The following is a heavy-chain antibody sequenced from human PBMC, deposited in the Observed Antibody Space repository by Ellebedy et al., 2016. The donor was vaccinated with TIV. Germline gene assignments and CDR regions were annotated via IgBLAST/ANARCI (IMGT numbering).Heavy chain of an antibody. J-gene: IGHJ4*02. CDR3: AKGFYDSSVPFDY. CDR1: GLTFSSYD. CDR2: ISGSGGST. D-gene: IGHD3-22*01. V-gene: IGHV3-23*01. Sequence: PGGSLRLSCAASGLTFSSYDMSRVRQAPGKGLEWVSGISGSGGSTYYADFVQGRFTIPKDNSKNTLYLQMNGLRDEDTAIYYCAKGFYDSSVPFDYWGQGTLVTVSS.